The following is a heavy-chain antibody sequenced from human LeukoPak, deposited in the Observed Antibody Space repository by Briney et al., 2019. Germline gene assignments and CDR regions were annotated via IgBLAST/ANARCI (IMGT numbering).Heavy chain of an antibody. CDR2: SIPMLDIT. V-gene: IGHV1-69*04. CDR3: ARETPLGVWVWEGDLGY. CDR1: GGTFSGYA. D-gene: IGHD3-16*01. J-gene: IGHJ4*02. Sequence: GASVKVSCKASGGTFSGYAISWVRQAPGQGLERMGRSIPMLDITNYAQRFQGRVSITADKSTSTAYMELSSLRSEDTAVYFCARETPLGVWVWEGDLGYWGQGTLVTVSS.